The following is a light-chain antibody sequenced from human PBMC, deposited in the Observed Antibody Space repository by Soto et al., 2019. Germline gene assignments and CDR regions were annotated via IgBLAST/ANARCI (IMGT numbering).Light chain of an antibody. CDR1: SSNIGSNT. Sequence: QSVLTQPPSASGTPGQRVTISCSGSSSNIGSNTVNWYQQLPGTAPKLLIFTNNQRPSGVPDRFSGSKSGTSGSLAISGLQSEDAADYYCAAWDDSLNGYVFGTGTKVTVL. J-gene: IGLJ1*01. CDR3: AAWDDSLNGYV. CDR2: TNN. V-gene: IGLV1-44*01.